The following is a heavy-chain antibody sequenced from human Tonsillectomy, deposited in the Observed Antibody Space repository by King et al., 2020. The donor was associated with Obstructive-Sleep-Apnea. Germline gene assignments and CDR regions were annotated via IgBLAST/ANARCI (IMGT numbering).Heavy chain of an antibody. CDR3: ARTMYYDFWSGYYPFGY. CDR1: GGSISSYY. V-gene: IGHV4-59*08. CDR2: IYYSGST. J-gene: IGHJ4*02. Sequence: QLQESGPGLVKPSETLSLTCTVSGGSISSYYWSWIRQPPGKGLEWIGYIYYSGSTNYNPSLKSRVTISVDTSKNQFSLKLSSVTAADTAVYYCARTMYYDFWSGYYPFGYWGQGTLVTVSS. D-gene: IGHD3-3*01.